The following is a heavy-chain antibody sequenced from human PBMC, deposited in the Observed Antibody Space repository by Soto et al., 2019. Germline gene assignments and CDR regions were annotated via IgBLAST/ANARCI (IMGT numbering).Heavy chain of an antibody. J-gene: IGHJ4*02. CDR1: GFTFSSYW. D-gene: IGHD5-18*01. CDR2: INPDGSAT. Sequence: GGSLRLSCAASGFTFSSYWMHWVRQSPGKGLVWVSRINPDGSATNYADSVKGRFTISRDNAKNTLYLQMNSLRAEDTAVFYCGRGGSDSPMAPGYWGQGTLVTVSS. CDR3: GRGGSDSPMAPGY. V-gene: IGHV3-74*01.